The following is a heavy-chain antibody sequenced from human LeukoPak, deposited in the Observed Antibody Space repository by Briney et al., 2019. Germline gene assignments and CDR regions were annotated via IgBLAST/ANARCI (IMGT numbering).Heavy chain of an antibody. CDR2: IRSKAYGGTT. CDR3: TRESVPPYSNYGYDY. J-gene: IGHJ4*02. Sequence: GGSLRLSCTASGFIFGDYAMSWVRQAPGKGLEWVGFIRSKAYGGTTEYAASVKGRFTISRDDSKSIAYLQMNSLKTEDTAVYYCTRESVPPYSNYGYDYWGQGTLVTVSS. V-gene: IGHV3-49*04. D-gene: IGHD4-11*01. CDR1: GFIFGDYA.